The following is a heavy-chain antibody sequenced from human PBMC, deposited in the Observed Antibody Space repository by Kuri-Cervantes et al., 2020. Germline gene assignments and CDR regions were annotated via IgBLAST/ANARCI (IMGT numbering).Heavy chain of an antibody. Sequence: GESLKISCAASGFTFSSYSMNWVRQAPGKGLEWVSYISSSSSTIYYADSVKGRFTISRDNSKNTLYLQMNSLRAEDTAVYYCARDPGGYDSFGPFSYYYGMDVWGQGTTVTVSS. D-gene: IGHD5-12*01. J-gene: IGHJ6*02. CDR2: ISSSSSTI. V-gene: IGHV3-48*01. CDR1: GFTFSSYS. CDR3: ARDPGGYDSFGPFSYYYGMDV.